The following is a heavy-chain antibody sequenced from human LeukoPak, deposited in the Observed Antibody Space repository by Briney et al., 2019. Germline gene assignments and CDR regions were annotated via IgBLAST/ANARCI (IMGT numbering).Heavy chain of an antibody. V-gene: IGHV3-7*01. Sequence: GGSLRLSCAASGFTFSSYWMSWVRQAPGKGLEWVANIKLDGSEKYYVDSVKGRFTISRDNAKKSLYLQMNSLRAEDTAVYYCARGVVVVAATPPWFDPWGQGTLVTVFS. CDR3: ARGVVVVAATPPWFDP. CDR1: GFTFSSYW. D-gene: IGHD2-15*01. CDR2: IKLDGSEK. J-gene: IGHJ5*02.